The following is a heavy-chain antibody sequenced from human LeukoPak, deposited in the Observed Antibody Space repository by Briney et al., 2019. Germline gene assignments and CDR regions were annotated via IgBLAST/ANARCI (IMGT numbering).Heavy chain of an antibody. CDR2: IYTSGST. V-gene: IGHV4-4*07. CDR3: ARDTGNYVWGSYRLYYFDY. D-gene: IGHD3-16*02. J-gene: IGHJ4*02. Sequence: SETLSLTCTVSGGSISSYYWSWIRQPAGKGLEWIGRIYTSGSTNYNPSLKSRVTMSVDTSKNQFSLKLSSVTAADTAVYYCARDTGNYVWGSYRLYYFDYWGQGTLVTVSS. CDR1: GGSISSYY.